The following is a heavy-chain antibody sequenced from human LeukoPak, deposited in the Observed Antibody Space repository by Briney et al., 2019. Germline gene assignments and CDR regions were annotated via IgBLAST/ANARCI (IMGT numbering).Heavy chain of an antibody. V-gene: IGHV4-4*09. CDR2: IHSSGRT. D-gene: IGHD3-22*01. J-gene: IGHJ4*02. Sequence: SETLSLTCTVSGDSISGYYWSWIRQTPGKGLEWIGCIHSSGRTIYNPSLMSRVTISVDTSKNQFSLRLTSMTAADTAVYFCSRGYFDTAHPSNPFDYWGQGVLVTVSS. CDR1: GDSISGYY. CDR3: SRGYFDTAHPSNPFDY.